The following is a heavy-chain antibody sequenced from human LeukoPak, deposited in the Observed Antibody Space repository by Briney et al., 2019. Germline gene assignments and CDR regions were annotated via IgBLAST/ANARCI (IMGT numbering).Heavy chain of an antibody. CDR2: IYHSGST. D-gene: IGHD4-17*01. Sequence: SETLSLTCTVSGYSLSSGYYWGWIRQPPGKGLEWIGSIYHSGSTYYNPSLKSRVTISVDTSKNQFSLKLSSVTAADTAVYYCARDGPTTVTSYYYYYYYMDVWGKGTTVTVSS. J-gene: IGHJ6*03. CDR1: GYSLSSGYY. V-gene: IGHV4-38-2*02. CDR3: ARDGPTTVTSYYYYYYYMDV.